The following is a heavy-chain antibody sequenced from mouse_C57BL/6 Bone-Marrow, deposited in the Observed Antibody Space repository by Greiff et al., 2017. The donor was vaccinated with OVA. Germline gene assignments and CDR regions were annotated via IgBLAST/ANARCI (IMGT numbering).Heavy chain of an antibody. Sequence: EVKLMESGGDLVKPGGSLKLSCAASGFTLSSYGMSWVRQTPDKRLEWVATISSGGSYTYYPDSVKGRFTISRDNAKNTLYLQMISLKSEDTAMYYCARREPLRRYFDYWGQGTTLTVSS. CDR3: ARREPLRRYFDY. D-gene: IGHD6-1*01. J-gene: IGHJ2*01. CDR1: GFTLSSYG. V-gene: IGHV5-6*02. CDR2: ISSGGSYT.